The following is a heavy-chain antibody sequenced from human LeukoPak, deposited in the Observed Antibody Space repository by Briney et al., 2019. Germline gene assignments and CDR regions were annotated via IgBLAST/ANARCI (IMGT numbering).Heavy chain of an antibody. CDR3: ARDRAGAQSWVALDP. J-gene: IGHJ5*02. CDR2: IYAGGRT. D-gene: IGHD3-10*01. CDR1: GFTVSNEY. Sequence: TGGSLRLSCAASGFTVSNEYMVWVRQAPGGGLEWVSLIYAGGRTFYGDSVKGRFTITRDNFKNTMYLQMSSLRPEDTALYYCARDRAGAQSWVALDPWGQGTLVTVSS. V-gene: IGHV3-66*02.